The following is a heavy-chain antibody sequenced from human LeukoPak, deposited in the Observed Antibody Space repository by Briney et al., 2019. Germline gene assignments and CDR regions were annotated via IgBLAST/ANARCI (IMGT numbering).Heavy chain of an antibody. CDR3: ARSGGYTDAFGV. Sequence: GGPLRLSCAPSGLTLSSYGMHWVRQAPGKGLEWVAVIWYDGSNKYYADSEKGRYTISRDNSKNTLYLQMNRLRAEDTAVYCCARSGGYTDAFGVWGQGTMVTVSS. V-gene: IGHV3-33*01. D-gene: IGHD2-2*02. J-gene: IGHJ3*01. CDR1: GLTLSSYG. CDR2: IWYDGSNK.